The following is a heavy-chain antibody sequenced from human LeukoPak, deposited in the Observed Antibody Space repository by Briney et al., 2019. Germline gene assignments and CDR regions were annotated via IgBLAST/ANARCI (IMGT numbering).Heavy chain of an antibody. CDR2: INHSGST. Sequence: SETLSLTCAVYGGSFSGYYWSWIRQPPGKGLEWIGEINHSGSTNYNPSLKGRVTISVDTSKNQFSLKLSSVTAADTAVYYCARVNKQWLVHVRWFDPWGQGTLVTVSS. CDR3: ARVNKQWLVHVRWFDP. J-gene: IGHJ5*02. V-gene: IGHV4-34*01. CDR1: GGSFSGYY. D-gene: IGHD6-19*01.